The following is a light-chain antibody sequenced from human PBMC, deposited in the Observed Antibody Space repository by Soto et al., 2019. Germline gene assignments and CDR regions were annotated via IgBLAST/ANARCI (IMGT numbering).Light chain of an antibody. V-gene: IGKV1-12*01. CDR3: QQGNSFPFT. J-gene: IGKJ5*01. CDR1: RGIGSW. Sequence: DIQMTQSPSSVSVSVGDRVTITCRASRGIGSWLAWYQQKPGKAPNLLMYSASSLQSGVPSRFSGSGSGTDFTFSFSSVQPEDFATYYCQQGNSFPFTFGQGTRLEIE. CDR2: SAS.